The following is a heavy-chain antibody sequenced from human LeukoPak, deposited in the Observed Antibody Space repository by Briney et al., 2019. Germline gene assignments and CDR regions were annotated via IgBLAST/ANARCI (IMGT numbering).Heavy chain of an antibody. CDR3: ARGSRAVRGVIID. CDR1: GGSFSGYY. D-gene: IGHD3-10*01. J-gene: IGHJ4*02. V-gene: IGHV4-34*01. Sequence: SETLSLTCAVYGGSFSGYYWSWIRQPPGKGLEWIGEINHSGSTNYNPSLKSRVTISVDTSKNQFSLKPSSVTAADTAVYYCARGSRAVRGVIIDWGQGTLVTVSS. CDR2: INHSGST.